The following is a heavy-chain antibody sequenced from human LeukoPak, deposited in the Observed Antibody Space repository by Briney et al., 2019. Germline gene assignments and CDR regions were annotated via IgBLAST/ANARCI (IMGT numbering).Heavy chain of an antibody. CDR3: QRGDSRDF. CDR1: GFAFSTYT. V-gene: IGHV3-21*06. D-gene: IGHD3-22*01. Sequence: GGSLRLSCAACGFAFSTYTMNWARQSPGKGLEWVASINSGGTTTHYADSVKGRFTISRDNAQNVLYLQMNGLRADDAAVYHCQRGDSRDFWGQGTLVTVSS. CDR2: INSGGTTT. J-gene: IGHJ4*02.